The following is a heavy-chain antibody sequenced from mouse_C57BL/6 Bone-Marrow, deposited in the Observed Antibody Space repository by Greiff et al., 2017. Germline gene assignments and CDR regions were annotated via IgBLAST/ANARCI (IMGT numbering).Heavy chain of an antibody. CDR2: LDPENGDT. CDR3: TDYYYGSSQGYYFDY. J-gene: IGHJ2*01. CDR1: GFNIKDAY. V-gene: IGHV14-4*01. Sequence: VQLQQSGAELVRPGASVKLSCTASGFNIKDAYMHWVKQRPEQGLEWIGWLDPENGDTEYASKFQGKATITADPSSNTAYLQLSSLTSEDTAVYYCTDYYYGSSQGYYFDYWGQGTTLTVSS. D-gene: IGHD1-1*01.